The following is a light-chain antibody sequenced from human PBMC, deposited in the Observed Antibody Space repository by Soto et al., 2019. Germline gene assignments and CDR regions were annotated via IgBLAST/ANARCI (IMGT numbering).Light chain of an antibody. J-gene: IGLJ7*01. CDR2: EVV. CDR3: KSYAGSNTYV. CDR1: KSDIGVYDF. V-gene: IGLV2-8*01. Sequence: QSALTQPPSASGSPGQSVTISCTGNKSDIGVYDFVSWYQHHPGKAPRLIIYEVVQRPSGVPDRFSGSKSGNTASLTVSGLQAADEADYFCKSYAGSNTYVFGSGTQLTVL.